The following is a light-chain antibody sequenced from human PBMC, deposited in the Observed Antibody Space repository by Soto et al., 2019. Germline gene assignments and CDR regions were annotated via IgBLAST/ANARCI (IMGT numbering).Light chain of an antibody. V-gene: IGKV3-20*01. Sequence: EIVLTQSPGTLSLSPGERATLSCRASQSVSSSYLAWYQQKPGQAPRLLIYGASSRATGIPDRFSGSGSGTDFTLSINRVEPEDFAVYYCQQYGSSAGLTFGGGTKVEIK. J-gene: IGKJ4*01. CDR2: GAS. CDR3: QQYGSSAGLT. CDR1: QSVSSSY.